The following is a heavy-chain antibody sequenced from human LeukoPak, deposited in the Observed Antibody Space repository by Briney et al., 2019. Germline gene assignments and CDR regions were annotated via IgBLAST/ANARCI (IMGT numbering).Heavy chain of an antibody. J-gene: IGHJ4*02. CDR3: ARDSGYSPFDS. Sequence: GGSLRLSCAASGFTFSSYWMNWVRQAPGKGLEWVANIKPDGSAGYYVDSVKGRFTTSRDNAENSLFLQMNNLRAEDTAVYSCARDSGYSPFDSWGQGTRVTVSS. CDR2: IKPDGSAG. V-gene: IGHV3-7*01. D-gene: IGHD1-1*01. CDR1: GFTFSSYW.